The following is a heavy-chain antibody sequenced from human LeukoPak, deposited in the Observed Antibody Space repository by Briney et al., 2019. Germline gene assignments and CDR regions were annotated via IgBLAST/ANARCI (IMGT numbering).Heavy chain of an antibody. V-gene: IGHV3-48*01. CDR3: ARVVQGFDH. J-gene: IGHJ4*02. CDR1: GFTVSSNY. Sequence: GGSLRLSCAASGFTVSSNYMSWVRQAPGKGLDWVSYIDGSSTTIYYADSVKGRFTISRDNAKNSLHLQMNSLRAEDTAVYYCARVVQGFDHWGQGILVTVSS. CDR2: IDGSSTTI.